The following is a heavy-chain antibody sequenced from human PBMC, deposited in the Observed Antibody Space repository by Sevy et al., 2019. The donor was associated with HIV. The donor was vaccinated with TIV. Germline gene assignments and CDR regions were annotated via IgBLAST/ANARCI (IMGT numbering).Heavy chain of an antibody. CDR3: ARVRYNYGSYYFDY. CDR1: GFTFSDYY. D-gene: IGHD5-18*01. Sequence: GGSLRLSCVASGFTFSDYYMSWIRQAPGKGLEWVSYISTGSTYINYADSVKGRFTVSRDNSENSLYLQMNSLRAEDTAVYYCARVRYNYGSYYFDYWGQGTLVTVSS. V-gene: IGHV3-11*06. CDR2: ISTGSTYI. J-gene: IGHJ4*02.